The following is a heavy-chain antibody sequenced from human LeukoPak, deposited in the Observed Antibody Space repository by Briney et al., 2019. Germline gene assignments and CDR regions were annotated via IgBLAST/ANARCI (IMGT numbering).Heavy chain of an antibody. CDR3: ARAAYCGGDCLYDAFDI. CDR1: GGSISSYY. J-gene: IGHJ3*02. Sequence: KSSETLSLTCTVSGGSISSYYWSWLRQPAGKGLEWIGRIYTSGSTNYNPSLKSRVTMSVDTSKNQFSLKLSSVTAADTAVYYCARAAYCGGDCLYDAFDIWGQGTMVTVSS. D-gene: IGHD2-21*02. CDR2: IYTSGST. V-gene: IGHV4-4*07.